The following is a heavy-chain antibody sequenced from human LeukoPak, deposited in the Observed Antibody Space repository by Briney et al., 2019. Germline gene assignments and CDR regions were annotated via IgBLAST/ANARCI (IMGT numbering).Heavy chain of an antibody. J-gene: IGHJ6*02. CDR1: GGSISSYY. CDR3: ARGVVVVDYYYYYGMDV. Sequence: SETLSLTCTVSGGSISSYYWSWIRQPPGKGLEWIGYIYYSGSTNYNPSLKSRVTISVDTSKNQFSLKLSSVTAADTAVYYCARGVVVVDYYYYYGMDVWGQGTTVTVSS. D-gene: IGHD2-2*01. V-gene: IGHV4-59*01. CDR2: IYYSGST.